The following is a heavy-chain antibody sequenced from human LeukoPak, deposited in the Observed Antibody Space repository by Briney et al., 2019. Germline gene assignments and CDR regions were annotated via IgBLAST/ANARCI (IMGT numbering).Heavy chain of an antibody. CDR2: ISTSGESA. CDR1: GFTFSSYA. Sequence: GGSLRLSCPVSGFTFSSYAMSWVRQAPGRGLEWVSVISTSGESAYYADSVKGRFTISRDNSKNTLYLQMNSLRAEDTAVYYCARDRGSGYHYFDYWGQGTLVTVSS. CDR3: ARDRGSGYHYFDY. J-gene: IGHJ4*02. V-gene: IGHV3-23*01. D-gene: IGHD3-22*01.